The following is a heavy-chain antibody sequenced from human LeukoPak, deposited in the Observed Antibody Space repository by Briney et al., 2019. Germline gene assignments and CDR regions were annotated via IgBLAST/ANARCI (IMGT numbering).Heavy chain of an antibody. D-gene: IGHD3-10*01. CDR3: ARDKHGSGSAHTFDP. CDR1: GGSISSYY. J-gene: IGHJ5*02. Sequence: PSETLSLTCTVSGGSISSYYWSCIRQPPGKGLEWIAYIYYSVSTNYNPSLKSRVTISVDTSKNQCSLKLNSVTAADTAVYYCARDKHGSGSAHTFDPWGQGTLVTVSS. V-gene: IGHV4-59*01. CDR2: IYYSVST.